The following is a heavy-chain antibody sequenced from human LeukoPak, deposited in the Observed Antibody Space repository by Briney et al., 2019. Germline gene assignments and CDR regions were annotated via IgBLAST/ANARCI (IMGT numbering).Heavy chain of an antibody. CDR3: ARERWLQFGDDAFDI. V-gene: IGHV4-61*02. CDR2: IYTGGST. J-gene: IGHJ3*02. D-gene: IGHD5-24*01. CDR1: GDSISSGNYY. Sequence: SETLSLTCTVSGDSISSGNYYWSWIRQPAGKGLEWIGRIYTGGSTDYNASLKSRLTISGDTSKNQFSLRLSSVTAADTAVYYCARERWLQFGDDAFDIWGQGTRVTVSS.